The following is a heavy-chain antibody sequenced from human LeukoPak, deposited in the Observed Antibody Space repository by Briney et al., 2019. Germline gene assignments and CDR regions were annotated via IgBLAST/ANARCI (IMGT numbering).Heavy chain of an antibody. V-gene: IGHV3-23*01. CDR2: ISGSGGST. J-gene: IGHJ4*02. D-gene: IGHD6-19*01. Sequence: GGSLRLSCAASGFTFSSYAMSWVRQAPGKGLEWVSAISGSGGSTYYADSVKGRFTTSRDNSKNTLYLQMNSLRAEDTAVYYCAKRKYSSGWYAFDYWGQGTLVTVSS. CDR3: AKRKYSSGWYAFDY. CDR1: GFTFSSYA.